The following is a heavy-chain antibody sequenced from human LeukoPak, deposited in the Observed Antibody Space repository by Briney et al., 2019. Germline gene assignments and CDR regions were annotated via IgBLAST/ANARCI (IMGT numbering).Heavy chain of an antibody. Sequence: PSETLSLTCTISGGSISYYYWGWIRQPPGKGLEWIGYIYYSGSTNYHPSLKSRVTISVDTPKNQFSLNLSSVTAAATAVYYCARADYYYDSSGYTYLFDYWGQGILVTVSS. J-gene: IGHJ4*02. D-gene: IGHD3-22*01. CDR1: GGSISYYY. CDR2: IYYSGST. CDR3: ARADYYYDSSGYTYLFDY. V-gene: IGHV4-59*01.